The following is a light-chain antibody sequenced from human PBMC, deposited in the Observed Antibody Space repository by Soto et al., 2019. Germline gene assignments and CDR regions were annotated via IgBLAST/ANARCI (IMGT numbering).Light chain of an antibody. V-gene: IGKV1-39*01. Sequence: DIQMTQSPSSLSGSVGERVTISCRASQNIVNYLHWYPRKPGTAPRLLISRASTVRSGVPPRFSGSGSGRDFTLTISSLRPEDIGTYFCQQTYSIPWTFGPGTRVEI. J-gene: IGKJ1*01. CDR1: QNIVNY. CDR3: QQTYSIPWT. CDR2: RAS.